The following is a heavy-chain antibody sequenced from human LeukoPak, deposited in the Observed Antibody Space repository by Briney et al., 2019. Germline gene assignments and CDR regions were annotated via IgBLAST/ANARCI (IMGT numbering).Heavy chain of an antibody. D-gene: IGHD3-22*01. Sequence: GGSLRLSCAASGFTFSSYGMHWVRQAPGKGLEWVSAISGSGGSTYYADSVKGRFTISRDNSKNTLYLQMNSLRAEDTAVYYCAKVYDSSGYYFDYWGQGTLVTVSS. V-gene: IGHV3-23*01. CDR2: ISGSGGST. J-gene: IGHJ4*02. CDR1: GFTFSSYG. CDR3: AKVYDSSGYYFDY.